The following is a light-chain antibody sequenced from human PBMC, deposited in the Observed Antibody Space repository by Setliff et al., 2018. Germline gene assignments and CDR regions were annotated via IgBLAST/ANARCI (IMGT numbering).Light chain of an antibody. V-gene: IGLV2-23*02. J-gene: IGLJ1*01. CDR3: ASYIGSSTYV. Sequence: QSVLTQPASVSGSPGQSITISCAGTSSDVGAYNLVSWYQQHPGKGPKVLMYEVTKRPSGVSTRFSGSKSGDTASLTISGLQAEDEADYHCASYIGSSTYVFGSGTKVTVL. CDR2: EVT. CDR1: SSDVGAYNL.